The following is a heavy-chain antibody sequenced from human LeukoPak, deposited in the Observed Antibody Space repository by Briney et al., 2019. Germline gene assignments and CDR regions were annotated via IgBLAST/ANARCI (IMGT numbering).Heavy chain of an antibody. V-gene: IGHV1-2*02. CDR3: ARGSNYYDSSGFHYRD. Sequence: ASVKVSCKASGYTFTGYYMHWVRQAPGQGLEWMGWINPNSGGTNYAQKFQGRVTMTRDTSISTAYMELSRLRSDDTAVYYCARGSNYYDSSGFHYRDWGQGTLVTVSS. J-gene: IGHJ4*02. CDR2: INPNSGGT. D-gene: IGHD3-22*01. CDR1: GYTFTGYY.